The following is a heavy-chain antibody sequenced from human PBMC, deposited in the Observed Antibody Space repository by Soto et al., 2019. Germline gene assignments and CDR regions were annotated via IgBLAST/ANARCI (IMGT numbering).Heavy chain of an antibody. Sequence: GASVKVSCKASGYTFTGYYMHWVRQAPGQGLEWMGWINPNSGGTNYAQKFQGRVTMTRDTSISTAYMELSRLRSDDTAVYYCAREVATIFGYYYGMDVWGKGTTVTVSS. CDR1: GYTFTGYY. V-gene: IGHV1-2*02. CDR2: INPNSGGT. J-gene: IGHJ6*04. CDR3: AREVATIFGYYYGMDV. D-gene: IGHD5-12*01.